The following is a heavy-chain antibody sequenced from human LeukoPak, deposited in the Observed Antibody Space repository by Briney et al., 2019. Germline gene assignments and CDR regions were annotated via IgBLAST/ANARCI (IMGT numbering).Heavy chain of an antibody. CDR2: IWYDGSNK. D-gene: IGHD3-3*01. V-gene: IGHV3-33*08. J-gene: IGHJ6*02. CDR3: ARDGDDFWSGYSPNYYYYGMDV. Sequence: GGSLRLSCAASGFTFSSYSMNWVRQAPGKGLEWVAVIWYDGSNKYYADSVKGRFTISRDNSKNTLYLQMNSLRAEDTAVYYCARDGDDFWSGYSPNYYYYGMDVWGQGTTVTVSS. CDR1: GFTFSSYS.